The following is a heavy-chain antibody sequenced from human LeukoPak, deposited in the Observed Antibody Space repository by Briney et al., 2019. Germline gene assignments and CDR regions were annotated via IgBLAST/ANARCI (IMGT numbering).Heavy chain of an antibody. CDR2: IHPEGNEK. CDR3: ARGDAFSGDH. V-gene: IGHV3-7*04. J-gene: IGHJ4*02. Sequence: HPGGSLRLSCAASGFTFRNFWMSWVRQAPGRGLEWVANIHPEGNEKYHVESVKGRFTISRDNAKSSLFLQMSGLRAEDTAVYYCARGDAFSGDHWGQGTLVTVSS. CDR1: GFTFRNFW.